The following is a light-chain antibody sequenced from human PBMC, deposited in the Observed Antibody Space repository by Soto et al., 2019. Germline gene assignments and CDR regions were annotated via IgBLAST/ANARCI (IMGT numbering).Light chain of an antibody. Sequence: QSALTQPPSASGSPGQSVTTSCTGTSSDVGGYKYVSWYQQHPGKAPKLMIYEVSKRPSGVPDRFSGSKSGNTASLTVSGLQAEDEADYYCSSYAGSNDVIFGGGTKLTVL. J-gene: IGLJ2*01. V-gene: IGLV2-8*01. CDR3: SSYAGSNDVI. CDR2: EVS. CDR1: SSDVGGYKY.